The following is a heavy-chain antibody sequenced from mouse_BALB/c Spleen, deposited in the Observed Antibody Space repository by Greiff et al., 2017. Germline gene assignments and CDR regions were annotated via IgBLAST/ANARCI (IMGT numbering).Heavy chain of an antibody. D-gene: IGHD2-12*01. J-gene: IGHJ2*01. CDR3: AREGRRGDYFDD. CDR2: IWGDGST. Sequence: VQLQQSGPGLVAPSQSLSITCTVSGFSLTGYGVNWVRQPPGKGLEWLGMIWGDGSTDYNSALKSRLSISKDNSKSQVFLKMNSLQTDDTARYYCAREGRRGDYFDDWGQGTTLTVSS. V-gene: IGHV2-6-7*01. CDR1: GFSLTGYG.